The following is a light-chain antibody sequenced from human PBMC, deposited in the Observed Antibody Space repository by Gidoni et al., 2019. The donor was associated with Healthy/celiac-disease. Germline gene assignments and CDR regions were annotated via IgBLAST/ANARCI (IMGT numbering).Light chain of an antibody. CDR2: GAS. CDR3: QQYGSSPET. J-gene: IGKJ1*01. Sequence: GERATLSCRASQSVSSSYLAWYQQKPGQAPRLLIYGASSRATGIPDRFRGSGSGTDFTLTISRLEPEDFAVYYCQQYGSSPETFGQGTKVEIK. CDR1: QSVSSSY. V-gene: IGKV3-20*01.